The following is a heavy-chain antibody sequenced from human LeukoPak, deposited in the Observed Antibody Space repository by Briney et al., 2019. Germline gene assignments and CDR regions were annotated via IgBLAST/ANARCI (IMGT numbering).Heavy chain of an antibody. CDR2: VYYTGCT. J-gene: IGHJ4*02. CDR1: GGSISGYY. Sequence: PSETLSLTCTVSGGSISGYYWSWIRQPPGKGLEWIGYVYYTGCTYYNPSLRSRVTISLDTSKDQFSLKLSFVTAADTAVYYCARGNPGIAAYWGQGTLVTVSS. CDR3: ARGNPGIAAY. V-gene: IGHV4-59*01. D-gene: IGHD6-13*01.